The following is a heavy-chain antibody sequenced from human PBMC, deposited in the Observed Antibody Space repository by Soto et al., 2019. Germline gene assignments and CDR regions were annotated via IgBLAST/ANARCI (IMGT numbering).Heavy chain of an antibody. CDR2: IKHDGSEK. CDR1: GFTFSSYW. CDR3: VTDRSSTYLDCFDY. Sequence: PGGSLRLSCAASGFTFSSYWMTWVRQAPGKGLEWVANIKHDGSEKYYVYSVKGRFSSSRDNSRNSVFLEMQILRAEDTAVYSCVTDRSSTYLDCFDYWRKVTLIVLSS. V-gene: IGHV3-7*01. D-gene: IGHD2-2*01. J-gene: IGHJ4*02.